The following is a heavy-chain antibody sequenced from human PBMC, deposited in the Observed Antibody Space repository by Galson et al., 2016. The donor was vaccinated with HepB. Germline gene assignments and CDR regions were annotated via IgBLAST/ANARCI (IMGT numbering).Heavy chain of an antibody. CDR1: GFTFDTHA. D-gene: IGHD6-19*01. J-gene: IGHJ4*02. Sequence: SLRLSCAASGFTFDTHAMNWVRQAPGKGLEWVSAISGSGLKTDYADPVKGRFTIFRDNPKNTVSLQMSNLRVGDTAVYYCAKFQMAVTGNVGYFDYWGQGALVTVSS. CDR2: ISGSGLKT. V-gene: IGHV3-23*01. CDR3: AKFQMAVTGNVGYFDY.